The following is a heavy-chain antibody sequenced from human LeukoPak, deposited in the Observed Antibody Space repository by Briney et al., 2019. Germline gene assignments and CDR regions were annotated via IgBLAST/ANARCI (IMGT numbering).Heavy chain of an antibody. CDR2: ISGTT. V-gene: IGHV3-23*01. CDR1: GFTFSSHA. D-gene: IGHD2-2*01. CDR3: AKILNAMYFDL. Sequence: GASLRLSCAASGFTFSSHAMNWVRQAPGKGLEWVSTISGTTYYADSVKGRLSISRDDSQNMLFLQMDNLRADDTAVYYCAKILNAMYFDLWGRGTLVTVSS. J-gene: IGHJ2*01.